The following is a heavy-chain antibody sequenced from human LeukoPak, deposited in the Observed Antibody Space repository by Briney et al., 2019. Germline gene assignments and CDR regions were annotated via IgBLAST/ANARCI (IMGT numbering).Heavy chain of an antibody. CDR3: ARLLVGVITTHSGDC. CDR1: SDSISNSAYH. CDR2: IYYSRGT. D-gene: IGHD3-22*01. Sequence: SETLSLTCAVSSDSISNSAYHWGWIRQPPGRGLEWIGTIYYSRGTYYNPPLKSRVTISVDTSKNQFSLKLSSVTAADTAVYYCARLLVGVITTHSGDCWGQGTLVTVSS. V-gene: IGHV4-39*01. J-gene: IGHJ4*02.